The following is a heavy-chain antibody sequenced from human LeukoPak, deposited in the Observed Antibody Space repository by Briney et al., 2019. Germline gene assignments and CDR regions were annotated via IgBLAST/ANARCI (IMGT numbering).Heavy chain of an antibody. J-gene: IGHJ3*01. CDR3: ARDGVGTAFDL. D-gene: IGHD1-26*01. Sequence: GGSLRLSCAASGFTFSSYAMHWVRQAPGKGLEWVAVISYDGSNKYYADSVKGRFTISRDNSKNTLYLQMNSLRAEDTAVFYCARDGVGTAFDLWGQGTMDTVSS. CDR2: ISYDGSNK. CDR1: GFTFSSYA. V-gene: IGHV3-30*04.